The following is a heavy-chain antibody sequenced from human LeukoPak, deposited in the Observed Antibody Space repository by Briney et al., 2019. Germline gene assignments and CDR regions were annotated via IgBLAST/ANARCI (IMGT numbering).Heavy chain of an antibody. J-gene: IGHJ4*02. CDR2: IYSGGST. CDR3: ARVMRLQLWFSFTYFDY. V-gene: IGHV3-53*01. D-gene: IGHD5-18*01. CDR1: GFTVSSNY. Sequence: PVGSLRLSCAASGFTVSSNYMSWVRQAPGKGLEWVSVIYSGGSTYYADSVKGRFTISRDNSKNTLYLQMNSLRAEDTAVYYCARVMRLQLWFSFTYFDYWGQGTLVTVSS.